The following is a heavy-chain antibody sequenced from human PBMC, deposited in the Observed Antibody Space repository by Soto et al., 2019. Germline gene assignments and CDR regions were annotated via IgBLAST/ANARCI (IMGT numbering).Heavy chain of an antibody. CDR3: ARDQWTNSPHFDY. J-gene: IGHJ4*02. V-gene: IGHV1-2*04. CDR1: GYTFTGYY. D-gene: IGHD6-19*01. CDR2: INPNSGDT. Sequence: QVQLVQSGAEVKKPGASVKVSCKASGYTFTGYYMHWVRQAPGQGLEWMGWINPNSGDTNYAQKFQGWVTMTRDTSISTAYMELSRLRSDDTAVYYCARDQWTNSPHFDYWGQGTLVTVSS.